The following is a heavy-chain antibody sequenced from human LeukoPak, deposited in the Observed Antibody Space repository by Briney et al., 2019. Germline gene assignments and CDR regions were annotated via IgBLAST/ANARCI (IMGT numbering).Heavy chain of an antibody. CDR3: ARWTRSSWFDP. Sequence: SQTLSLTCALSGDTLSSNSAASNWIRQSPSRGLEWLGRTSYRSEWHNDYAVSVKSRITIKPDTSKNQFSLQLNSVTPEDTAVYYCARWTRSSWFDPWGQGTLVTVSS. J-gene: IGHJ5*02. CDR2: TSYRSEWHN. CDR1: GDTLSSNSAA. D-gene: IGHD6-13*01. V-gene: IGHV6-1*01.